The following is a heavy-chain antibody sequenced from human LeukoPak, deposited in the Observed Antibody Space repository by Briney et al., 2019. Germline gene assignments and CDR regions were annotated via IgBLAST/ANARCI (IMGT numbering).Heavy chain of an antibody. CDR1: GFRFSSYW. CDR3: ARASAATHFAMDV. D-gene: IGHD6-13*01. Sequence: GGSLRLSCEVSGFRFSSYWMTWVRQAPGKGLEWVANIEQDGSEKYYVDSVKGRFTISGDNAKNSLSLQMNSLRAEDTAVYYCARASAATHFAMDVWGQGTTVTVSS. CDR2: IEQDGSEK. J-gene: IGHJ6*02. V-gene: IGHV3-7*05.